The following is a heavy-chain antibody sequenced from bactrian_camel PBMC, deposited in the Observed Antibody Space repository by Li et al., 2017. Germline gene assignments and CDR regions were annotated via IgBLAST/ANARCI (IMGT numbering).Heavy chain of an antibody. Sequence: VQLVESGGGSVQAGGSLRLSCVVTGTFTVPLCMGWSRQGPGQEREEIVRIPRNGLPRYASSTQGRFTVSKDNAGNTLYLQMNSVQPSDAAVYYCVADWRDNCGSYADMVFWRYRGQGTQVTVS. D-gene: IGHD3*01. CDR3: VADWRDNCGSYADMVFWRY. CDR2: IPRNGLP. CDR1: GTFTVPLC. J-gene: IGHJ4*01. V-gene: IGHV3S53*01.